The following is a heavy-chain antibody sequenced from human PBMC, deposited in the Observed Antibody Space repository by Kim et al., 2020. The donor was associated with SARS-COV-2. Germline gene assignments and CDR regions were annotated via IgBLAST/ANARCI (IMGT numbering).Heavy chain of an antibody. CDR1: GYTFTSYA. CDR3: ARVFSAVAARPGYYYYYGMDV. V-gene: IGHV7-4-1*02. CDR2: INTNTGNP. J-gene: IGHJ6*02. D-gene: IGHD6-6*01. Sequence: ASVKVSCKASGYTFTSYAMNWVRQAPGQGLEWMGWINTNTGNPTYAQGFTGRFVFSLDTSVSTAYLQISSLKAEDTAVYYCARVFSAVAARPGYYYYYGMDVWGQGTTVTVSS.